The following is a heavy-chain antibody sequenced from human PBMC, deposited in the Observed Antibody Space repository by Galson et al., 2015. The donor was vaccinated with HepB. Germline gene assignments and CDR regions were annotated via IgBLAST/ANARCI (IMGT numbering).Heavy chain of an antibody. CDR2: ISGSGGST. J-gene: IGHJ3*02. Sequence: SLRLSCAASGFTFSSYAMSWVRQAPGKGLEWVSAISGSGGSTYYADSVKGRFTISRDNSKNTLYLQMNSLRAEDTAVYYCAKSYYDFWSGPGGAFDIWGQGTMVTVSS. D-gene: IGHD3-3*01. V-gene: IGHV3-23*01. CDR3: AKSYYDFWSGPGGAFDI. CDR1: GFTFSSYA.